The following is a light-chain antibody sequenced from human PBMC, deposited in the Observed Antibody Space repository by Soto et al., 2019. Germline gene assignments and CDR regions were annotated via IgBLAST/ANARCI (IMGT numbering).Light chain of an antibody. V-gene: IGKV3-15*01. CDR3: QHYSNWPPT. CDR1: ESVHSN. Sequence: EVVMTQSPATLSVSPGERVTLSCRASESVHSNLAWYQQKPGQGPSLLIYYASTRVTGVPDRFSGSGSGTEFTLTISSLQSEDFGVYYCQHYSNWPPTFGPGTKVDIK. CDR2: YAS. J-gene: IGKJ3*01.